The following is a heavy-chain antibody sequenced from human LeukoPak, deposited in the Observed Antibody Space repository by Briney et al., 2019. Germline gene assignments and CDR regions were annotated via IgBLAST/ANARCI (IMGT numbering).Heavy chain of an antibody. CDR2: INPSGGST. V-gene: IGHV1-46*01. D-gene: IGHD6-19*01. CDR1: GYTFTSYY. Sequence: ASVKVSCKASGYTFTSYYIHWVRQAPGQGLEWMGIINPSGGSTSYAQKLQGRVTMTTDTSTSTAYMELRSLRSDDTAVYYCARDGQQWSLVDYWGQGTLVTVSS. CDR3: ARDGQQWSLVDY. J-gene: IGHJ4*02.